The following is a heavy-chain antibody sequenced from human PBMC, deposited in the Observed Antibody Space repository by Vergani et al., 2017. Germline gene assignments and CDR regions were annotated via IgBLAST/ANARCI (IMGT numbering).Heavy chain of an antibody. D-gene: IGHD2-21*01. CDR1: GFPFTAHG. J-gene: IGHJ4*02. V-gene: IGHV3-23*01. Sequence: EVQLLESGGGSAQPGESLRLSCVASGFPFTAHGLNWVRQAPGKGVEWVSGISGQNFRTHYADSMKGRFTISRDDSKNTVYLQINSLRAEDTACYYCADLYGDDGFSPFWGQGTLVTGS. CDR2: ISGQNFRT. CDR3: ADLYGDDGFSPF.